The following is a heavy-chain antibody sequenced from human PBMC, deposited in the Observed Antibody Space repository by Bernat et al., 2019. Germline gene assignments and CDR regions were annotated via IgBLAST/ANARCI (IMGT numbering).Heavy chain of an antibody. D-gene: IGHD3-16*02. V-gene: IGHV3-30*01. CDR2: ISYDGSNK. Sequence: QVQLVASGGGVVQPGRSLRLSCAASGFTSSSYAMHWVRQAPGKGLEWVAVISYDGSNKYYAESVKGRFSISRGNSKNTLCRQMNSLRAEETAVYYCAREAAIDRMITFGGVIVRRNFDYWGQGTLVTVSS. J-gene: IGHJ4*01. CDR3: AREAAIDRMITFGGVIVRRNFDY. CDR1: GFTSSSYA.